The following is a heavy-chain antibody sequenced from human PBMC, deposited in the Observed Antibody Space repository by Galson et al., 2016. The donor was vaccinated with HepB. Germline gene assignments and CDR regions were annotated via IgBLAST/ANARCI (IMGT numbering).Heavy chain of an antibody. D-gene: IGHD6-19*01. J-gene: IGHJ6*02. CDR2: IYHSGST. V-gene: IGHV4-59*01. CDR3: ARGQRGWPFFYSNGMDV. CDR1: GVSISSYY. Sequence: SETLSLTCSVSGVSISSYYWSWIRQPPGKGLEWIGYIYHSGSTNYNPSLKSRVTISVDTSKNQFSLKLYSVTAADTAVYYCARGQRGWPFFYSNGMDVWGQGTTVTVSS.